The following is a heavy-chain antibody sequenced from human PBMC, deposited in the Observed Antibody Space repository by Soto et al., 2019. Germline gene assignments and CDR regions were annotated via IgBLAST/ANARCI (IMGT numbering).Heavy chain of an antibody. CDR1: GFTFSSYG. D-gene: IGHD2-15*01. Sequence: QVQLVESGGGVVQPGRSPRLSCAASGFTFSSYGMHWVRQAPGKGLEWVAVIWYDGSNKYYADSVKGRFTISRDNSKNTLYLQMNSLRAEDTAVYYCARDGVVAATGYYFDYWGQGTLVTVSS. V-gene: IGHV3-33*01. CDR3: ARDGVVAATGYYFDY. J-gene: IGHJ4*02. CDR2: IWYDGSNK.